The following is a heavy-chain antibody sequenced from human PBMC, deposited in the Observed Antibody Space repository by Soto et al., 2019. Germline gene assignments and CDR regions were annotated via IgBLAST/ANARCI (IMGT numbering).Heavy chain of an antibody. CDR3: AKDPDNYDFWSGYYRPRYYYYGMDV. D-gene: IGHD3-3*01. V-gene: IGHV3-23*01. J-gene: IGHJ6*02. Sequence: GGSLRLSCAASGFTFSSYAMRWVRHAPGKGLEWVSAISGSGGSTYYADSVKGRFTISRDNSKNTLYLQMNSLRAEDTAVYYCAKDPDNYDFWSGYYRPRYYYYGMDVWGQGTTVTVSS. CDR2: ISGSGGST. CDR1: GFTFSSYA.